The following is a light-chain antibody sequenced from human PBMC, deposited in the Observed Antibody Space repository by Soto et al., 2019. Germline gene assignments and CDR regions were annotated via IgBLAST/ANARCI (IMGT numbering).Light chain of an antibody. V-gene: IGKV1-8*01. CDR1: QGISSY. Sequence: AIRMTQSPSSLSASTGDRVTITCRASQGISSYLAWYQQKPGKAPNLLIYAASTLQSGVPSRFSGSGSGTDFTLTISCLQSEDFATYYCQQYYSYPRTFGRGTKVEIK. CDR2: AAS. J-gene: IGKJ1*01. CDR3: QQYYSYPRT.